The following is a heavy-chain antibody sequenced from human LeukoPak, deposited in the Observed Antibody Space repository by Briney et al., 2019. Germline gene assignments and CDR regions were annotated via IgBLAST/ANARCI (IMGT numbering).Heavy chain of an antibody. CDR3: AREPYYASGSYYPI. J-gene: IGHJ3*02. CDR2: IWYDGSNE. Sequence: GGSLRLSCAASGFTFSSYGMHWVRQAPGKGLEWVAVIWYDGSNEDYADSVKARFTISRDNSKNTLYLQMNSLRAEDTAVYYCAREPYYASGSYYPIWGQGTLVTVSS. V-gene: IGHV3-33*01. CDR1: GFTFSSYG. D-gene: IGHD3-10*01.